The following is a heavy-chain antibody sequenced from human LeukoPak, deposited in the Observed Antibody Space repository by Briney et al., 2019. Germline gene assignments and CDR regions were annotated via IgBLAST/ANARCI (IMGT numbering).Heavy chain of an antibody. CDR2: IYYSGST. D-gene: IGHD1-26*01. J-gene: IGHJ4*02. CDR1: GGSISSSGYF. V-gene: IGHV4-39*01. Sequence: SETLSLTCTVSGGSISSSGYFRGWIRQPPGKGLEWIGSIYYSGSTYYNPSLKSRVTISVDTSKNQFSLKLTSVTAADTAVYFCSRHGPGGCQYYFDSWGQGTLVTVSS. CDR3: SRHGPGGCQYYFDS.